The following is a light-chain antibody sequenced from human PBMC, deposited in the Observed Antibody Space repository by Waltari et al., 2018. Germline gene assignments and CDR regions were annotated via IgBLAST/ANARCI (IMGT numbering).Light chain of an antibody. V-gene: IGLV2-23*02. J-gene: IGLJ2*01. Sequence: QSALTQPASVSGSPGQSITISCTGTSSDVGDYKRVSWYQQHPGKAPKPMIHAVSKRPSGVSDRFSGSKSGDMASLTISGLQPEDEAEYFCSSYAGSSKGVFGGGTKVTVL. CDR2: AVS. CDR3: SSYAGSSKGV. CDR1: SSDVGDYKR.